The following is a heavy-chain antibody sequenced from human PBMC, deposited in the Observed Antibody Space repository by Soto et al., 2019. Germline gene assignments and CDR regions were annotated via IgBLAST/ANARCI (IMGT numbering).Heavy chain of an antibody. V-gene: IGHV4-4*07. CDR1: GASMSTYY. CDR2: IYTSGIT. D-gene: IGHD1-1*01. J-gene: IGHJ6*02. Sequence: PSETLSLTCTVSGASMSTYYWSWIRQPAGKGPEWIGRIYTSGITNYNPSLTSRVTMSVDTSKNQFSLRLRSVTAADAAVYYCARASERDYNFYAMDDWGEGTTGTV. CDR3: ARASERDYNFYAMDD.